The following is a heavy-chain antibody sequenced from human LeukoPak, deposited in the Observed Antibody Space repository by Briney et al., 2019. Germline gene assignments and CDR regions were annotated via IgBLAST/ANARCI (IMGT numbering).Heavy chain of an antibody. CDR1: GGSISSGGYS. D-gene: IGHD3-22*01. J-gene: IGHJ3*02. Sequence: SETLSLTCAVSGGSISSGGYSWSWIRQPPGTGLEWIGYIYHSGSTYYNPSLKSRVTISVDRSKNQFSLKLSSVTAADTAVYYCAGQYYYDSSGYDDAFDIWGQGTMITVSS. V-gene: IGHV4-30-2*01. CDR3: AGQYYYDSSGYDDAFDI. CDR2: IYHSGST.